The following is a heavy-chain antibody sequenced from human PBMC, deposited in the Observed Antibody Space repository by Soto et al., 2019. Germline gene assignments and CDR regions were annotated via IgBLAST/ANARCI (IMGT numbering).Heavy chain of an antibody. CDR1: GYTFTSYA. J-gene: IGHJ4*02. CDR2: INAGNGNT. V-gene: IGHV1-3*01. Sequence: ASVKVSCKASGYTFTSYAMHWVRQAPGQRLEWMGWINAGNGNTKYSRKFQGRVTITRDTSASTAYMELSSLRSEDTAVYYCARDLAPDIWGQGTLVTVSS. CDR3: ARDLAPDI.